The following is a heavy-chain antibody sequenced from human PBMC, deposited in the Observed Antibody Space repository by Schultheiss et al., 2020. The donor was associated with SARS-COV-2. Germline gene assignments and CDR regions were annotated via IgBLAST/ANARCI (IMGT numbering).Heavy chain of an antibody. CDR2: IYPGDSDT. D-gene: IGHD6-19*01. CDR1: GYSFTSYW. Sequence: GGSLRLSCKGSGYSFTSYWIGWVRQMPGKGLEWMGIIYPGDSDTRYSPSFQGQVTISADKSISTAYLQWSSLKASDTAMYYCARGDGPQDSSGWFSPIGVWFDPWGQGTLVTGSS. V-gene: IGHV5-51*01. CDR3: ARGDGPQDSSGWFSPIGVWFDP. J-gene: IGHJ5*02.